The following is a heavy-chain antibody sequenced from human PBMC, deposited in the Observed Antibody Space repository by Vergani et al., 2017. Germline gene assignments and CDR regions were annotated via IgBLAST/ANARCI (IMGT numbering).Heavy chain of an antibody. CDR3: ARDDCTGTSCLKENWFDP. V-gene: IGHV3-11*01. J-gene: IGHJ5*02. D-gene: IGHD2-2*01. CDR1: GFRFSDYH. Sequence: QVQLVESGGGLVKPGGSLRLSCAASGFRFSDYHMSWIRQAPGKGLEWVSYISSSGDTIHYADSVKGRFTISRDNAKNSLYLQMNSRRAEDTAVYFCARDDCTGTSCLKENWFDPWGQGTLFIVSS. CDR2: ISSSGDTI.